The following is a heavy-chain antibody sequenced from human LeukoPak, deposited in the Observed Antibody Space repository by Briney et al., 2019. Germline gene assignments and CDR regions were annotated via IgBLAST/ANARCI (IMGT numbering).Heavy chain of an antibody. J-gene: IGHJ4*02. V-gene: IGHV4-34*01. Sequence: SETLSLTCAVYGGSFSGYYWSWIRQPPGKGLEWIGEINHSGSTNYNPSLKSRVTISVDMSKNQFSLKLSSVTAADTAVYYCARGGYCSGGSCYGGGFDYWGQGTLVTVSS. CDR3: ARGGYCSGGSCYGGGFDY. CDR1: GGSFSGYY. CDR2: INHSGST. D-gene: IGHD2-15*01.